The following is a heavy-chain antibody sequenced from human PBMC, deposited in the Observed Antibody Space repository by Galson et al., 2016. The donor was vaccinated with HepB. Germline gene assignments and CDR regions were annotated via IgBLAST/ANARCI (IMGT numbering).Heavy chain of an antibody. D-gene: IGHD1-14*01. J-gene: IGHJ5*01. CDR3: ARDMKTYNIAWYWFDP. CDR2: INPSGGST. CDR1: GYTFTNYY. V-gene: IGHV1-46*01. Sequence: SVKVSCKASGYTFTNYYIHWARQVAGQGLEWMGMINPSGGSTSYAQQFQGRVTMTRDTSTSTVYMELSSLRSEDTAVYYCARDMKTYNIAWYWFDPWGQGTRVTVSS.